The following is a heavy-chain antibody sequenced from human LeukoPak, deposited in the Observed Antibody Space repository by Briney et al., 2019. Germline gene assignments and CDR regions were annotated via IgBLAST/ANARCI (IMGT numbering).Heavy chain of an antibody. Sequence: PGGSLRLSCAASGFTFSSYSMNWVRQAPGKGLEWVSSISSSSSYIYYADSVKGRFTISRDNAKNSLYLQMNSLRAEDTAVYYCAKVAYTVTTPGAFDIWGQGTMVTVSS. J-gene: IGHJ3*02. V-gene: IGHV3-21*04. CDR1: GFTFSSYS. D-gene: IGHD4-17*01. CDR3: AKVAYTVTTPGAFDI. CDR2: ISSSSSYI.